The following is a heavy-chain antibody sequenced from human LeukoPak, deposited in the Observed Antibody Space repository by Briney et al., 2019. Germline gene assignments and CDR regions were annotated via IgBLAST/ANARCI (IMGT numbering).Heavy chain of an antibody. CDR1: GYTFTGYY. V-gene: IGHV1-2*02. CDR3: ARGGGYSYVPTAFLDY. D-gene: IGHD5-18*01. Sequence: ASVKVSFKASGYTFTGYYMHWVRQAPGQGLEWMGWINPNSGGTSYAQKFQGRVTMTRDTSISTAYMELSRLRSDDTAVYYCARGGGYSYVPTAFLDYWGQGTLVTVSS. J-gene: IGHJ4*02. CDR2: INPNSGGT.